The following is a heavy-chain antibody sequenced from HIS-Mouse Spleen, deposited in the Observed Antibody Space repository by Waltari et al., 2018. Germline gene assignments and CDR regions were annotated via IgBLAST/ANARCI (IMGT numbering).Heavy chain of an antibody. D-gene: IGHD3-3*01. J-gene: IGHJ4*02. V-gene: IGHV1-8*02. CDR1: GYTFSGYY. CDR2: MNPNNGKT. CDR3: ARVYYDFWSGYYY. Sequence: QVQLVQSGAEVKKPGASVKVSCKASGYTFSGYYMHWVRQATGQGLEWMGWMNPNNGKTGYAQKFQGRVTMTRNTSISTAYMELSSLRSEDTAVYYCARVYYDFWSGYYYWGQGTLVTVSS.